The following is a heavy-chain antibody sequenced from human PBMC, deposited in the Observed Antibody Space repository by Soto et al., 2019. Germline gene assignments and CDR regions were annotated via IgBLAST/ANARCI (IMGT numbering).Heavy chain of an antibody. CDR3: AREAISSMGLAP. CDR1: GYTFTGYY. Sequence: ASLKVSCKAAGYTFTGYYMHWVGQATGQGLEWMGWINPNSGGTNYAQKFQGWVTMTRDTSISTAYMELSRLRSDDTTVYYYAREAISSMGLAPWGQGTLVTVSS. CDR2: INPNSGGT. V-gene: IGHV1-2*04. J-gene: IGHJ5*02. D-gene: IGHD2-2*01.